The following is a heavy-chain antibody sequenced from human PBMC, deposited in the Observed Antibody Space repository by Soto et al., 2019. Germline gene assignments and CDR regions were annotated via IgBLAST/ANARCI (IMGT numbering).Heavy chain of an antibody. CDR3: AREDIQDIVVVVVAPEGLGY. V-gene: IGHV1-18*01. CDR1: GYTFTSYG. Sequence: QVQLVQSGAEVKKPGASVKVSCKASGYTFTSYGISWVRQAPGQGLEWMGRISGNNGNSNYAQNLQGRVTMTTDTSTSTAYMELRSLRSDDTAVYYCAREDIQDIVVVVVAPEGLGYWGQGTLVTVSS. J-gene: IGHJ4*02. D-gene: IGHD2-15*01. CDR2: ISGNNGNS.